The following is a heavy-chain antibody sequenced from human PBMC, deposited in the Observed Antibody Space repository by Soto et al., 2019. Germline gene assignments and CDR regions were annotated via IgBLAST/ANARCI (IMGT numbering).Heavy chain of an antibody. Sequence: QVQLVESGGGVVQPGRSLRLSCAGSGFIFSNFGMHWVRQAPGKGLEWVAVISYDGSNKYYADSVKGRFTISRDNSKNTLDLEMNSLRAEDTAIDYCAKGLGSGWYYFDDWGQGTLVTVSS. CDR3: AKGLGSGWYYFDD. CDR2: ISYDGSNK. J-gene: IGHJ4*02. D-gene: IGHD6-19*01. CDR1: GFIFSNFG. V-gene: IGHV3-30*18.